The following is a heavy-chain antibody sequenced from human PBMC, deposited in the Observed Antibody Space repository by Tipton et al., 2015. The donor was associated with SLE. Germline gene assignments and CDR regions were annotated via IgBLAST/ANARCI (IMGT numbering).Heavy chain of an antibody. J-gene: IGHJ6*03. CDR3: TRGHFNSGTFPYYNYYYYMDV. Sequence: TLSLTCSVSGVSISGYYCSWIRKPPGKGLEGVGFIYHNEATNYNPSLNNRLPISIDTNKNQFSLKLTAVTAADSAVYYCTRGHFNSGTFPYYNYYYYMDVWGKGTAVTVSS. CDR1: GVSISGYY. V-gene: IGHV4-59*01. CDR2: IYHNEAT. D-gene: IGHD3-10*01.